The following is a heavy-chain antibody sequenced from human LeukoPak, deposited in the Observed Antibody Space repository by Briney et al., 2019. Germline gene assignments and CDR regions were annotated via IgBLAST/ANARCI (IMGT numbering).Heavy chain of an antibody. CDR1: GFTVSSNS. V-gene: IGHV3-53*05. CDR3: ARDAIPRPGYCSGGSCYLGKRSSYPFDP. CDR2: IYSGGNT. D-gene: IGHD2-15*01. J-gene: IGHJ5*02. Sequence: GGSLRLSCTVSGFTVSSNSWSWVRQAPGKGLEWVSFIYSGGNTHYSDSVTGRFTISRDNSKNTLYLQMNSLRAEDTAVYYCARDAIPRPGYCSGGSCYLGKRSSYPFDPWGQGTLVTVSS.